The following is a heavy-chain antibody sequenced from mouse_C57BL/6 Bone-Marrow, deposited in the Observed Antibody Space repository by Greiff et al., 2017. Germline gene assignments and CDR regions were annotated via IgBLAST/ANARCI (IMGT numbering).Heavy chain of an antibody. CDR3: ARAPHYYGSVMDY. D-gene: IGHD1-1*01. CDR1: GYTFTSYG. V-gene: IGHV1-81*01. Sequence: VQLQQSGAELARPGASVKLSCKASGYTFTSYGISWVKQRTGQGLEWIGEIYPRSGNTYYNEKFKGKATLSADKSTSTAYMELRSLTSEDSEVYFCARAPHYYGSVMDYWGQGTSVTVSS. J-gene: IGHJ4*01. CDR2: IYPRSGNT.